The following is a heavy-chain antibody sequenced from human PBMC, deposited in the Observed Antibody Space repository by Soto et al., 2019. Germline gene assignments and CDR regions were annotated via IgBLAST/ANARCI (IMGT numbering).Heavy chain of an antibody. CDR2: IYHSGST. V-gene: IGHV4-38-2*01. J-gene: IGHJ6*02. D-gene: IGHD6-13*01. CDR3: ARLATIAAADGMDV. Sequence: KSSETLSLTCAVSGYSISSGYYWGWIRQSPGKGLEWIGSIYHSGSTYYNPSLKSRVIISVDTSKNQFSLKLSSVTAADTAVYYCARLATIAAADGMDVWGQGTTVTVSS. CDR1: GYSISSGYY.